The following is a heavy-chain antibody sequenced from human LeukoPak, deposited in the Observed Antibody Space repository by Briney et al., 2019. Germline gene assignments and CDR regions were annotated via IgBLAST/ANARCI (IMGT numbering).Heavy chain of an antibody. Sequence: SETLSLTCTVSGGSISSSSYYWGWIRQPPGRGLEWIGSIYYSGSTYYNPSLKSRVTISVDTSKNQFSLKLSSVTAADTAVYYCARQLGVRGVIRTCNWFDPWGQGTLVTVSS. CDR1: GGSISSSSYY. V-gene: IGHV4-39*01. CDR2: IYYSGST. J-gene: IGHJ5*02. D-gene: IGHD3-10*01. CDR3: ARQLGVRGVIRTCNWFDP.